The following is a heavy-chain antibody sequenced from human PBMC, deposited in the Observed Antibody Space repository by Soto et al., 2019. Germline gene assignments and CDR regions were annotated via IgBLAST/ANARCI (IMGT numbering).Heavy chain of an antibody. J-gene: IGHJ4*02. CDR2: IYYSGST. D-gene: IGHD3-22*01. Sequence: QVQLQESGPGLVKPSQTLSLTCTVSGGSISSGRYYWSWIRQHPGKGLEWIGYIYYSGSTYYNPSLKSRITRSVDTSKNQFSLKLSSVTAADTAVYYCSRVAGDSSGYYQDYWGQGTLVTVSS. CDR3: SRVAGDSSGYYQDY. V-gene: IGHV4-31*03. CDR1: GGSISSGRYY.